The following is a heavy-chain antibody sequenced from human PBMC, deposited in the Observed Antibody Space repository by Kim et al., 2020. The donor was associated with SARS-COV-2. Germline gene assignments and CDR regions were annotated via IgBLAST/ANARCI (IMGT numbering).Heavy chain of an antibody. J-gene: IGHJ4*02. Sequence: GGSLRLSCAASGFTFNNYGMNWVRQAPGKGLEWVSYLSGSSTSIYHAESVRGRFTISRDNAKSSLYLQMNSLIHEDTAVYYCARDNPSYSGYVGIDYWGQGTLVTVSS. CDR2: LSGSSTSI. D-gene: IGHD5-12*01. CDR3: ARDNPSYSGYVGIDY. V-gene: IGHV3-48*02. CDR1: GFTFNNYG.